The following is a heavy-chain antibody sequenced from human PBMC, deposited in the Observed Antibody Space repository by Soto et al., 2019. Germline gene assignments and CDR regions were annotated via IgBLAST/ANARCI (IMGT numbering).Heavy chain of an antibody. CDR3: ARATPITMIVVVNSNWFDP. D-gene: IGHD3-22*01. V-gene: IGHV4-34*01. CDR2: INHSGST. Sequence: SETLSLTCAVYGGSFSGYYWSWIRQPPGKGLEWIGEINHSGSTNYNPSLKSRVTISVDTSKNQFSLKLSSVTAADTAVYYCARATPITMIVVVNSNWFDPWGQGTLLTVSS. J-gene: IGHJ5*02. CDR1: GGSFSGYY.